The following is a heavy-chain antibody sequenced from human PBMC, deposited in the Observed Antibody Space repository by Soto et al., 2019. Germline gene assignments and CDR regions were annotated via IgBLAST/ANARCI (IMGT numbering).Heavy chain of an antibody. CDR3: ARDTPPPGYSYGFYFDY. V-gene: IGHV3-30-3*01. CDR1: GFTFSNYA. Sequence: QPVGSLRLSCAASGFTFSNYAMHWVRQAPGKGLEWVAVISYDGSNKYYADSVKGRFTISRDNSKNTLYLQMNSLRAEDTAVYYCARDTPPPGYSYGFYFDYWGQGTLVTVSS. D-gene: IGHD5-18*01. CDR2: ISYDGSNK. J-gene: IGHJ4*02.